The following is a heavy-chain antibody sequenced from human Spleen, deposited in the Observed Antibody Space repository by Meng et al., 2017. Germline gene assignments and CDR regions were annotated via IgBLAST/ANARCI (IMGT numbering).Heavy chain of an antibody. J-gene: IGHJ3*02. V-gene: IGHV4-59*06. Sequence: SETLSLTCTVSGGSISSYYWSWIRQPAGKGLEWIGYIYYSGSTYYNPSLKSRVTISVDTSKNQFSLKLSSVTAADTAVYYCARVGVGAFDIWGQGTMVTVSS. CDR2: IYYSGST. CDR1: GGSISSYY. CDR3: ARVGVGAFDI. D-gene: IGHD3-10*01.